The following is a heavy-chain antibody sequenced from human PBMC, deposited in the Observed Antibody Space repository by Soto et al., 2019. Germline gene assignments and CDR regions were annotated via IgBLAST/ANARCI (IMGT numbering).Heavy chain of an antibody. CDR3: AREDYDYRLPDY. CDR2: ISAYNGNT. J-gene: IGHJ4*02. Sequence: ASVNVSCKASGYTFTSYGISWVRQAPGQGLEWMGWISAYNGNTNYAQKLQGRVTMTTDTSTSTAYMELRSLRSDDTAVYYCAREDYDYRLPDYWGQGTLVTVSS. CDR1: GYTFTSYG. V-gene: IGHV1-18*01. D-gene: IGHD4-4*01.